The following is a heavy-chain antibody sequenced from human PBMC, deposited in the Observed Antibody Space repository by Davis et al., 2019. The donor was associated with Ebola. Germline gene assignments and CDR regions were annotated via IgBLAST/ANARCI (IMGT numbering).Heavy chain of an antibody. CDR3: ARYLQSMGYYYYGMDV. J-gene: IGHJ6*04. CDR2: LYSGGNT. D-gene: IGHD1-26*01. Sequence: GESLKISCTTSGFSFRDHAMTWFRQAPGKGLEWVSVLYSGGNTYYADSVKGRFTISRDNSKNTVSLQMNSLRAEDTAVYYCARYLQSMGYYYYGMDVWGKGTTVTVSS. V-gene: IGHV3-53*01. CDR1: GFSFRDHA.